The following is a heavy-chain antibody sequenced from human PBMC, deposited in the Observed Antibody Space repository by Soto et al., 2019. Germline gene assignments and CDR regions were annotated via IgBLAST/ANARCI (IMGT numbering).Heavy chain of an antibody. D-gene: IGHD3-22*01. Sequence: SETXSLTCTISVGSTTSGCYYLNWIRQHPGKGLEWIGYIHYSGINYHNPSLKSRVTMSVDTSKNQISLKLSSVSAADTAIYYCAREKYKYDSSGYYDLWGQGTRVTVYS. CDR1: VGSTTSGCYY. CDR2: IHYSGIN. V-gene: IGHV4-31*03. CDR3: AREKYKYDSSGYYDL. J-gene: IGHJ4*02.